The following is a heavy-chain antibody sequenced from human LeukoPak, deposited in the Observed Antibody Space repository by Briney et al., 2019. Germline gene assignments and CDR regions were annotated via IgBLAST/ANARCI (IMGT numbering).Heavy chain of an antibody. CDR1: GFSFSDAW. V-gene: IGHV3-48*01. D-gene: IGHD5-24*01. CDR2: ISSSSASI. CDR3: ASRVEMPTMGY. J-gene: IGHJ4*02. Sequence: PGGSHRLSCAASGFSFSDAWMSWVRQIPGKGLEWVSHISSSSASIYYADSVKGRFTISRDNAKNSLYLQMNSLRAEDTAVYYCASRVEMPTMGYWGQGTLVTVSS.